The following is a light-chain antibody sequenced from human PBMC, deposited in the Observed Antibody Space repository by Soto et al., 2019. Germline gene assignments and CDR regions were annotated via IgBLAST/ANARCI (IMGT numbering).Light chain of an antibody. J-gene: IGLJ1*01. Sequence: QSALTQPASVSGSPGQSITISCTGTSSDVGGYNYVSWYQQHPGKAPKLMIYEVSNRPSGVSNRFSGSKSGNTASLTISGLQAEDEADCYCSSYTSSRWVFGTGTKVTVL. CDR1: SSDVGGYNY. V-gene: IGLV2-14*01. CDR3: SSYTSSRWV. CDR2: EVS.